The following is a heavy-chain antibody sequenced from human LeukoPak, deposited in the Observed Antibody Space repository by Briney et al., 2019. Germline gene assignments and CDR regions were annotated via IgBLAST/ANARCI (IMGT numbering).Heavy chain of an antibody. D-gene: IGHD3-22*01. Sequence: PGGSLRLSCAASGFTFSSYAMSWVRQAPGKGLEWVSAISGSGGSTYYADSVKGQFTISRDNSKNTLYLQMNSLRAEDTAVYYCAKLQTYYYGSSNDYWGQGTLVTVSS. J-gene: IGHJ4*02. CDR2: ISGSGGST. CDR3: AKLQTYYYGSSNDY. V-gene: IGHV3-23*01. CDR1: GFTFSSYA.